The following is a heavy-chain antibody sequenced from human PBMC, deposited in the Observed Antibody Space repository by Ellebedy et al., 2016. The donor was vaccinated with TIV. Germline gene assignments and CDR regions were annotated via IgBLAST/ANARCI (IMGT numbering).Heavy chain of an antibody. CDR1: GYTFTSYG. V-gene: IGHV1-18*01. CDR3: ARDYRTELLWFGEALSNRAWFDP. J-gene: IGHJ5*02. Sequence: ASVKVSCXASGYTFTSYGISWVRQAPGQGLEWMGWISAYNGNTNYAQKLQGRVTMTTDTSTSTAYMELRSLRSDDTAVYYCARDYRTELLWFGEALSNRAWFDPWGQGTLVTVSS. D-gene: IGHD3-10*01. CDR2: ISAYNGNT.